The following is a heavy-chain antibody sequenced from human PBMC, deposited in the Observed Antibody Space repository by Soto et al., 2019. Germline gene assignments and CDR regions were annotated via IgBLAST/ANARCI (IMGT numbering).Heavy chain of an antibody. V-gene: IGHV4-4*02. CDR1: GGSFTSNNW. CDR3: ASRDPGTSVDY. J-gene: IGHJ4*02. CDR2: IYRTGST. D-gene: IGHD1-7*01. Sequence: PSETLCLTCAVSGGSFTSNNWWTWVRQPPGQGLEWIGEIYRTGSTNYNPSLKSRVTISLDKSENHFSLKVTSLTAADTAVYYCASRDPGTSVDYWGQGTLVTVSS.